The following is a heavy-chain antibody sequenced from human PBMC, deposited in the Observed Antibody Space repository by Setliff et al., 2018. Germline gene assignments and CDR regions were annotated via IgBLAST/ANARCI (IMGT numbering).Heavy chain of an antibody. CDR2: IFPADADT. V-gene: IGHV5-51*01. CDR1: RDSFTNYW. D-gene: IGHD2-2*01. CDR3: AQKHQRASWAFDP. Sequence: PGESLKISCKESRDSFTNYWIIWVRQVPGKGLEWMGMIFPADADTRYNPSFKGQVTMSLDRSITTAYLRWDSLKASDTAIYYCAQKHQRASWAFDPWGRGTLVTVSS. J-gene: IGHJ5*02.